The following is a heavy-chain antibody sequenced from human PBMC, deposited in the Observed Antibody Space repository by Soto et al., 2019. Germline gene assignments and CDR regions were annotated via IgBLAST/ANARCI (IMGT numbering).Heavy chain of an antibody. CDR3: ARVLAAAGKGGTSDYFDY. D-gene: IGHD6-13*01. Sequence: EVQLVESGGGLVQPGGSLRLSCAASGFTFSSYSMNWVRQAPGKGLEWVSYISSSSSTIYYADSVKGRFTISRDNAKNSLYLQMNSLRDGDTAVYYCARVLAAAGKGGTSDYFDYWGQGTLVTVSS. CDR2: ISSSSSTI. CDR1: GFTFSSYS. V-gene: IGHV3-48*02. J-gene: IGHJ4*02.